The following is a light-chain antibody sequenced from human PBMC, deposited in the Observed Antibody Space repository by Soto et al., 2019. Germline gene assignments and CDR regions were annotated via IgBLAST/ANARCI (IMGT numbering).Light chain of an antibody. CDR3: LQHNSYPIT. Sequence: DIQMTQSPSSLSASVGDRVTITCRASQGIRNALGWYQQKPGKAPKRLIYAASSLQSGVPSRFSGSGSGTDSTLTISSLQTEYCATYYCLQHNSYPITFGHGTRLEIK. CDR1: QGIRNA. CDR2: AAS. V-gene: IGKV1-17*01. J-gene: IGKJ5*01.